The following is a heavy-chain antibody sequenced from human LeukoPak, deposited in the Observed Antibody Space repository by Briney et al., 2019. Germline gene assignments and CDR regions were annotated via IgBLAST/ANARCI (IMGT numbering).Heavy chain of an antibody. J-gene: IGHJ3*02. Sequence: PSETLSLTCAVYGGSLSGCYWSWIRHPPPKGLEWIGEINHSGSTNYNPSLKSRVTISVDTSKNPFSLKLSSVTAADTAIYYCARGPRLANAFEIWGQGTMVTFSS. CDR2: INHSGST. D-gene: IGHD3-3*02. CDR1: GGSLSGCY. V-gene: IGHV4-34*01. CDR3: ARGPRLANAFEI.